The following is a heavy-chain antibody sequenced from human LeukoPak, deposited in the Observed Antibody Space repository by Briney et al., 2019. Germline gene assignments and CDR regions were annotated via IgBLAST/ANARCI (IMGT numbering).Heavy chain of an antibody. CDR2: INHSGST. CDR3: ARVGYSSSRYYYYYMDV. V-gene: IGHV4-34*01. CDR1: GGSFSGYY. Sequence: SETLSLTCAVYGGSFSGYYWSWIRQPPGKGLKWIGEINHSGSTNYNPSLKSRVTISVDTSKNQFSLKLSSVTAADTAVYYCARVGYSSSRYYYYYMDVWGKGTTVTVSS. J-gene: IGHJ6*03. D-gene: IGHD6-13*01.